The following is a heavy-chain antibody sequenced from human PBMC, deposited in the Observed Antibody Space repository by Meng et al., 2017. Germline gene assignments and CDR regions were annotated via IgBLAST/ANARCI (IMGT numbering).Heavy chain of an antibody. V-gene: IGHV1-2*06. J-gene: IGHJ4*02. CDR3: ASELNTYGSGSYAY. D-gene: IGHD3-10*01. Sequence: GRLVQSWAEVKKPGASVKVSCKASGYTFTGYYMHWVRQAPGQGLEWMGRINPNSGGTNYAQKFQGRVTMTRDTSISTAYMELSRLRSDDTAVYYCASELNTYGSGSYAYWGQGTLVTVSS. CDR2: INPNSGGT. CDR1: GYTFTGYY.